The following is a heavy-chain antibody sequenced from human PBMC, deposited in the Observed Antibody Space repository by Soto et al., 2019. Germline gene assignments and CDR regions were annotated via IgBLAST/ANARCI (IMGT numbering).Heavy chain of an antibody. CDR2: MNPNSGNT. V-gene: IGHV1-8*01. CDR1: GYTFTSYD. D-gene: IGHD5-12*01. CDR3: ARGATTDNWFDP. Sequence: QVQLVQSGAEVKRPGASLKVSCKASGYTFTSYDINWVRQATGQGLEWMGWMNPNSGNTGYAQKFQGRVTMTRNTSISTAYMELSSLRSEDTAVYYCARGATTDNWFDPWGQGTLVTVSS. J-gene: IGHJ5*02.